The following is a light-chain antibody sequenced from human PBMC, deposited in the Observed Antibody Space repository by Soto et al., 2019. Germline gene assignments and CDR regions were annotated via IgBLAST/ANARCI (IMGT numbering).Light chain of an antibody. CDR3: GSYAGSNSFYV. V-gene: IGLV2-8*01. CDR1: SSDVGGYNY. CDR2: EVT. Sequence: QSALTQPPSASGSPGQSVTISCTGTSSDVGGYNYVSWYQHHPGKAPKLMIYEVTKRPSGVPDRFSGSKSGNTASLTVSGLQAEDEAGYYCGSYAGSNSFYVLGTGTKLTVL. J-gene: IGLJ1*01.